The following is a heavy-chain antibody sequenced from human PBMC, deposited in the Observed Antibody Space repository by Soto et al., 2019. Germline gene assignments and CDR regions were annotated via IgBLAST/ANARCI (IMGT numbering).Heavy chain of an antibody. J-gene: IGHJ4*02. V-gene: IGHV1-69*06. Sequence: SVQVSCKASGGTFSSYAISWVRQAPGQGLEWMGGIIPIFGTANYAQKFQGRVTITADKSTSTAYMELSSLRSEDTAVYYCAREGSGSPDLAYWGQGTLVTVSS. CDR2: IIPIFGTA. CDR1: GGTFSSYA. CDR3: AREGSGSPDLAY. D-gene: IGHD1-26*01.